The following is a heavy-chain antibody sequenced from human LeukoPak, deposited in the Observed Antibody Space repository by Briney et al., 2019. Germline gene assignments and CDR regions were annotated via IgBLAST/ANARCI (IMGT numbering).Heavy chain of an antibody. J-gene: IGHJ4*02. CDR3: VSGLEWSGSGEWWF. CDR1: GFTFSSYW. CDR2: IKQDGSEK. D-gene: IGHD3-10*01. Sequence: GGSLRLSCVASGFTFSSYWMSWVRQPPGKGLEWVANIKQDGSEKYYVDSVRGRFTISRDNAKNSPYLQMSSLRAEDTAVYYCVSGLEWSGSGEWWFWGQGTLVTVSS. V-gene: IGHV3-7*01.